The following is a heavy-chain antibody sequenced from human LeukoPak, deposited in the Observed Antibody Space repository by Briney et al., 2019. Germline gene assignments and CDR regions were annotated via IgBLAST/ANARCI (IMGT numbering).Heavy chain of an antibody. V-gene: IGHV3-7*01. CDR1: GFTFSNFW. CDR2: IKQDGSEK. Sequence: GGSLRLSCATSGFTFSNFWMSWVRQAPGKGLEWVANIKQDGSEKYYVDSVKGRFTISRDNAKNSLYLQMNSLRAEDTAVYYCANGDGLDYWGQGTLVTVSS. D-gene: IGHD5-24*01. J-gene: IGHJ4*02. CDR3: ANGDGLDY.